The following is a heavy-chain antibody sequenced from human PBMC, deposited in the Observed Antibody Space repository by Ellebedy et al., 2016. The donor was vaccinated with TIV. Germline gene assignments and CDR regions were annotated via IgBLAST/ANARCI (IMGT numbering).Heavy chain of an antibody. CDR1: GFSLSTSGMR. CDR3: ARTSYSSSSGAFDI. CDR2: IDWDDDK. D-gene: IGHD6-6*01. J-gene: IGHJ3*02. V-gene: IGHV2-70*04. Sequence: SGPTLVKPTQTLTLTCTFSGFSLSTSGMRVSWIRQPPGKALEWLARIDWDDDKFYSTSLKTRLTISKDTSKNQVVLTMTNMDPVDTATYYCARTSYSSSSGAFDIWGQGTMVTVSS.